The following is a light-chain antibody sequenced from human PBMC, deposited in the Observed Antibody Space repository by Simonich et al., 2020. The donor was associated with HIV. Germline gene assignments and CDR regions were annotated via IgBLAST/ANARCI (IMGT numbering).Light chain of an antibody. CDR1: QSLLHSDGKTH. V-gene: IGKV2D-29*02. Sequence: DIVMTQTPLSLSVTPGQPASISCNSSQSLLHSDGKTHLYWYLQKPGQSPHLLIHEVSNRFSGVPDRFSGSGSGTDFTLKISRVEAEDIGLYYCMQSVQLPITFGQGTRLEIK. CDR2: EVS. J-gene: IGKJ5*01. CDR3: MQSVQLPIT.